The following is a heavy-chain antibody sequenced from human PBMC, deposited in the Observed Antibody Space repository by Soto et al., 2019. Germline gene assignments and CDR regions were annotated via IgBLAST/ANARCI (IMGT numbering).Heavy chain of an antibody. J-gene: IGHJ5*02. CDR2: IYYSGST. D-gene: IGHD6-6*01. CDR1: GGSISIGGYY. Sequence: QVQLQESGPGLVKPSQTLSLTCTVSGGSISIGGYYWSWIRQHPGKGLEWIGYIYYSGSTYYNPSLKSRVTISVDTSKNQFSLKLSSVTAADTAVYYCARESIAAQLRGFDPWGQGTLVTVSS. CDR3: ARESIAAQLRGFDP. V-gene: IGHV4-31*03.